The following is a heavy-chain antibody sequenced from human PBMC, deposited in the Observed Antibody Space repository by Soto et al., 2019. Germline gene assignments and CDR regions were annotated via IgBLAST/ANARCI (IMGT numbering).Heavy chain of an antibody. D-gene: IGHD5-12*01. CDR3: ASELWGSGYAFDY. Sequence: VQLVESGGGLVRPGGSLRLSCAAYGFTFSGYYMSWIRQAPGKGLESVSYISSSASTIYYADSVKGRFTISRDNAKNSLYLQMYSLRAEDTAVYYCASELWGSGYAFDYWGQGTLVTVSS. CDR1: GFTFSGYY. V-gene: IGHV3-11*01. J-gene: IGHJ4*02. CDR2: ISSSASTI.